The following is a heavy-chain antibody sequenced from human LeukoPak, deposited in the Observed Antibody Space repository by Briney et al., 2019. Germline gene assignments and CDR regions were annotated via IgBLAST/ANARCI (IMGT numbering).Heavy chain of an antibody. D-gene: IGHD3-10*01. CDR3: AASTPGGYGSGSYLPYYYYYMDV. Sequence: SETLSLTCTVSGGSISSYYWSWIRQPAGKGLEWIGRIYTSGSTNYNPSLMSRVAMSVDTSKNQFSLKLSSVTAADTAVYYCAASTPGGYGSGSYLPYYYYYMDVWGKGTTVTVSS. J-gene: IGHJ6*03. CDR1: GGSISSYY. CDR2: IYTSGST. V-gene: IGHV4-4*07.